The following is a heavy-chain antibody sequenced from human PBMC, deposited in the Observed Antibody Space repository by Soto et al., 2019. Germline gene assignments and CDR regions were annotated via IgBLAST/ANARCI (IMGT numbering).Heavy chain of an antibody. CDR3: AREGQLAY. Sequence: EVQLVESGGGLVQPGGSLRLSCAASGFTFSRYWMSWVRQAPGKGLEWVANIKQDGSERYYVDSVKGRFTISRDNAKNSLYLQMNTLRAEDTAVYYCAREGQLAYWGQGTLVTVSS. J-gene: IGHJ4*02. D-gene: IGHD6-6*01. V-gene: IGHV3-7*03. CDR2: IKQDGSER. CDR1: GFTFSRYW.